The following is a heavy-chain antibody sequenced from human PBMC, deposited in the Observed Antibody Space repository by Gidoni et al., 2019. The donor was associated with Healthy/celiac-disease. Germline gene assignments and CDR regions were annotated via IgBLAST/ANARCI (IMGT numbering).Heavy chain of an antibody. CDR3: ARDVNWNVPDY. V-gene: IGHV3-30*14. Sequence: QVQLVESGGGVVQPGRSLRLSRAASGLPFSNYAMPWVRQAPGKGLEWVAVISYDGSNKNYADSVKGRFTISRDNSKNTLYVQLNSLRPEDTAVYYCARDVNWNVPDYWGQGTLVTVSS. CDR1: GLPFSNYA. J-gene: IGHJ4*02. CDR2: ISYDGSNK. D-gene: IGHD1-1*01.